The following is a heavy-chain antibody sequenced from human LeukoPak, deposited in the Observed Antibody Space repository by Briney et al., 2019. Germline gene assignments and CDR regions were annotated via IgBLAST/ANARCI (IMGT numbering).Heavy chain of an antibody. CDR3: AKGNYYGGNWFDP. CDR1: GFTFSSYA. J-gene: IGHJ5*02. V-gene: IGHV3-23*03. Sequence: GGSLRLSCAASGFTFSSYAMSWVRQAPGKGLEWVSVIYSGGSTYYADSVKGRFTISRDNSKNTLYLQMNSLRAEDTAVYYCAKGNYYGGNWFDPWGQGTLVTVSS. CDR2: IYSGGST. D-gene: IGHD3-10*01.